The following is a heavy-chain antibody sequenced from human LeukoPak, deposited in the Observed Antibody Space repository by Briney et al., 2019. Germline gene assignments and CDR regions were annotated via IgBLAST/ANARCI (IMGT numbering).Heavy chain of an antibody. V-gene: IGHV3-23*01. CDR1: GFTFSSYA. D-gene: IGHD3-22*01. CDR3: AKDTPEYYYDSSGYLRYEYFQH. Sequence: GSLRLSCAASGFTFSSYAMSWVRQAPGKGLEWVSAISGSGGSTYYADSVKGRFTISRDNSKNTLYLQMNSLRAEDTAVYYCAKDTPEYYYDSSGYLRYEYFQHWGQGTLVTVSS. CDR2: ISGSGGST. J-gene: IGHJ1*01.